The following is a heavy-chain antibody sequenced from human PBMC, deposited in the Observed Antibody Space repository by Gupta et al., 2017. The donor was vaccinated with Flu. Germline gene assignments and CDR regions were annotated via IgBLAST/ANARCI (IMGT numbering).Heavy chain of an antibody. D-gene: IGHD6-13*01. J-gene: IGHJ4*02. CDR2: ISGSGGST. CDR1: GFTFSSYA. V-gene: IGHV3-23*01. Sequence: EVQLLESGGGLVQPGGSLRLSCAASGFTFSSYAMSWVRKAPGKGLEWVSAISGSGGSTYYADSVKGRFTISRDNSKNTLYLQMNSLRAEDTAVYYCAKSKKWPGYSSSWYYFDYWGQGTLVTVSS. CDR3: AKSKKWPGYSSSWYYFDY.